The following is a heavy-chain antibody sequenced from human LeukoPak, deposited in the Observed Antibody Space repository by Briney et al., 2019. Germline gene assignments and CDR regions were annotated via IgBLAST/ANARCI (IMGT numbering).Heavy chain of an antibody. Sequence: ASVKVSFKGSGYTFTSYGINWVGQARGQGGEGMGWISAYNGNTNNVQKLHGRDTMTKDTSTSTDYMEPRSLRSDDTAVYYCARYGLVGATPIGYWGQGTLVTVSS. CDR2: ISAYNGNT. D-gene: IGHD1-26*01. CDR1: GYTFTSYG. V-gene: IGHV1-18*01. J-gene: IGHJ4*02. CDR3: ARYGLVGATPIGY.